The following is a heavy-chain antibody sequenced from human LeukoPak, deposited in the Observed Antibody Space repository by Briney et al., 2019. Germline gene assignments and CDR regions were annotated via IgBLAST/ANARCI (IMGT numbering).Heavy chain of an antibody. Sequence: SETLSLTCTVSGGSVSSGSYYWSWIRQPPGKGLEWIGYIYYSGSTNYNPSLKSRVTISVDTSKNQFSLRLSSVTAADTAVYYCASRSGYSSGWYEDYFDYWGQGTLDTVSS. J-gene: IGHJ4*02. D-gene: IGHD6-19*01. V-gene: IGHV4-61*01. CDR1: GGSVSSGSYY. CDR3: ASRSGYSSGWYEDYFDY. CDR2: IYYSGST.